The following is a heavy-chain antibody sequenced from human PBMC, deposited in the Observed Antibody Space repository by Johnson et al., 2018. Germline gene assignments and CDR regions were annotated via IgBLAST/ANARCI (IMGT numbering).Heavy chain of an antibody. D-gene: IGHD2-21*02. J-gene: IGHJ1*01. CDR2: IIPIFGTT. CDR3: AGVEDCGDDCYFLYFQR. V-gene: IGHV1-69*01. CDR1: GGTFSSYA. Sequence: QGQLVESGAEVKKPGSSVKVSCKASGGTFSSYAISWVRQAPGQGLEWMGGIIPIFGTTNYAQQFQGRVTITAGDPTSTAYMELSSLCSEDTAVYYCAGVEDCGDDCYFLYFQRWGQGTLVTVSS.